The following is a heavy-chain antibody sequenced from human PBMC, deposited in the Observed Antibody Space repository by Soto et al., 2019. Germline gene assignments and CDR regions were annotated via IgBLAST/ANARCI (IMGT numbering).Heavy chain of an antibody. Sequence: EVQLVESGGGLVQPGRSLRLSCAASGFTFDDYAMHWVRQAPGKGLEWVSGISWNSGSIGYADSVQGRFTISRDNAKNSLYLQMNSLRAEDTALYYCAKSGRGYSGYYYYIDVWGKGTTVTVSS. CDR3: AKSGRGYSGYYYYIDV. J-gene: IGHJ6*03. D-gene: IGHD3-10*01. CDR1: GFTFDDYA. V-gene: IGHV3-9*01. CDR2: ISWNSGSI.